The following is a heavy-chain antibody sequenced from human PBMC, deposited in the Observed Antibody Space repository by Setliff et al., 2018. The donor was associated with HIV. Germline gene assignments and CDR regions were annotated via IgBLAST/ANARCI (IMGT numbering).Heavy chain of an antibody. J-gene: IGHJ5*02. CDR2: IYFTGDS. CDR1: GGSISTNNFY. Sequence: SETLSLTCTVTGGSISTNNFYWGWIRQPPGKGLQWIGSIYFTGDSYYDPSLKSRVTTSVDTSNNQFSLILSPVTAADTAVYYCARVPSAGVRGRPDLYHWFDPWGQGTLVTSPQ. D-gene: IGHD3-3*01. CDR3: ARVPSAGVRGRPDLYHWFDP. V-gene: IGHV4-39*01.